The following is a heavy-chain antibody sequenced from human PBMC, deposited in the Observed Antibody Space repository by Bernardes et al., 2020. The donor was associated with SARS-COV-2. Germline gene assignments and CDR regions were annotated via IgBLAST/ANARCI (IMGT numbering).Heavy chain of an antibody. Sequence: GGSLRLSCAASGFTFSSYSMNWVRQAPGKGLEWVSSISSSSSYIYYADSVKGRFTISRDNAKNSLYLQMNSLRAEDTAVYYCAREDPRQGYIWGSYPTYWYFDLWGRGTLVTVSS. CDR3: AREDPRQGYIWGSYPTYWYFDL. V-gene: IGHV3-21*01. CDR1: GFTFSSYS. J-gene: IGHJ2*01. D-gene: IGHD3-16*01. CDR2: ISSSSSYI.